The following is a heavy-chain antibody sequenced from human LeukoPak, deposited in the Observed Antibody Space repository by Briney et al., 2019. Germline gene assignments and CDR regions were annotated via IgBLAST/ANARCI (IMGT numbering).Heavy chain of an antibody. CDR1: GFTFSSYE. Sequence: GGSLRLSCAASGFTFSSYEMNWVRQAPGKGLEWVSYISSSGSTIYYADSVKGRFTISRDNAKNSLYLQMNSLRAEDTAVYYCARSGRDYYDSNFDYWGQGTLVTASS. D-gene: IGHD3-22*01. CDR3: ARSGRDYYDSNFDY. J-gene: IGHJ4*02. V-gene: IGHV3-48*03. CDR2: ISSSGSTI.